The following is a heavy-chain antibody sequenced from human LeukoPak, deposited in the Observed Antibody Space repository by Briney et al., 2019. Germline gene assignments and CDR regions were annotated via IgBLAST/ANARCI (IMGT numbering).Heavy chain of an antibody. D-gene: IGHD3-3*01. CDR1: GFTFSSYA. J-gene: IGHJ6*02. Sequence: GGSLRLSCAASGFTFSSYAMHWVRQAPGKGLEWVAVISYDESNKYYADSVKGRFTISRDNAKNSLYLQMNSLRAEDTAVYYCARGRNYDFWSGYYYGMDVWGQGTTVTVSS. V-gene: IGHV3-30-3*01. CDR3: ARGRNYDFWSGYYYGMDV. CDR2: ISYDESNK.